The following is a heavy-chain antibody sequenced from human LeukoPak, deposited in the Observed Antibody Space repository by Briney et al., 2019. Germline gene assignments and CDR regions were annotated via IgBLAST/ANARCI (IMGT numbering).Heavy chain of an antibody. CDR2: IIPIFGTA. CDR1: GGTFSSYA. D-gene: IGHD1-26*01. Sequence: WASVKVSCKASGGTFSSYAISWVRQAPGQGLEWMGGIIPIFGTANYAQKFQGRVTITTDESTSTAYMELSSLRSEDTAVYYCARELGGGYFFDYWGQGTLVTVPS. V-gene: IGHV1-69*05. J-gene: IGHJ4*02. CDR3: ARELGGGYFFDY.